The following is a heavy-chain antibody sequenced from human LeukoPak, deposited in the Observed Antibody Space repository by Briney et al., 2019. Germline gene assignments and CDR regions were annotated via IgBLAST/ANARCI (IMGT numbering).Heavy chain of an antibody. J-gene: IGHJ4*02. V-gene: IGHV4-34*01. CDR3: ARARIAARRGEKGVTFDY. D-gene: IGHD6-6*01. Sequence: KPGGSLRLSCAASGFTFSSYAMSWVRQPPGKGLEWIGEINHSGSTNYNPSLKSRVTISVDTSKNQFSLKLSSVTAADTAVYYCARARIAARRGEKGVTFDYWGQGTLVTVSS. CDR1: GFTFSSYA. CDR2: INHSGST.